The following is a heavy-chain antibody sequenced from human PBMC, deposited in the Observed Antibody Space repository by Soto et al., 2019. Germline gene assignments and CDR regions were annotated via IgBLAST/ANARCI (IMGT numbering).Heavy chain of an antibody. CDR1: GGSVSSGSYY. Sequence: SETLSLTCTVSGGSVSSGSYYWSWIRQPPGKGLEWIGYIYYSGSTNYNPSLKSRVTISVDTSKNQFSLKLSSVTAADTAVYYCARAPGHFANWFDTWGQGTLVTVSS. CDR3: ARAPGHFANWFDT. CDR2: IYYSGST. V-gene: IGHV4-61*01. J-gene: IGHJ5*02.